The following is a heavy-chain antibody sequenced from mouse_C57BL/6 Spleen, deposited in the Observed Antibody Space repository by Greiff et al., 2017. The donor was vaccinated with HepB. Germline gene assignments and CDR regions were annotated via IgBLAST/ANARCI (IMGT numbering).Heavy chain of an antibody. CDR3: ARWVYGNPLY. V-gene: IGHV1-55*01. CDR2: IYPGSGST. D-gene: IGHD2-1*01. CDR1: GYTFTSYW. J-gene: IGHJ3*01. Sequence: QVHVKQSGAELVKPGASVKMSCKASGYTFTSYWITLVKQRPGQGLEWIGDIYPGSGSTNYNEKFKSKATLTVDTSSSTAYMQLSILTSEDSAVYYCARWVYGNPLYWGQGTLVTVSA.